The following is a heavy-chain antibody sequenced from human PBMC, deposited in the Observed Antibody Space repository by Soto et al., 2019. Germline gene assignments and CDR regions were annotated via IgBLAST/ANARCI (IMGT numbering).Heavy chain of an antibody. Sequence: QVQLVESGGGVVQPGRSLRLSCAASGFTFSSYGMHWVRQAPGKGLEWMAVISYDGSNKYYADSVKGRFTISRDNSKNTLYLQMNSLRAEDTAVYYCAKERGRYSYGDDWGQGTLVTVSS. CDR2: ISYDGSNK. D-gene: IGHD5-18*01. V-gene: IGHV3-30*18. CDR1: GFTFSSYG. CDR3: AKERGRYSYGDD. J-gene: IGHJ4*02.